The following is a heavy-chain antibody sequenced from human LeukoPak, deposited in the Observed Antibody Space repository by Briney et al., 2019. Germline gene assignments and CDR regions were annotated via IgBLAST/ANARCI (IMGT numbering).Heavy chain of an antibody. CDR2: ISAYNGNT. D-gene: IGHD6-25*01. CDR1: GYTFTSYG. CDR3: ARVGSSADRYYFDY. Sequence: ASVKVSCKASGYTFTSYGISWVRQAPGQGLEWMGWISAYNGNTNYAQKLQGRGTMTTDTSTSTAYMELRSLRSDDTAVYYCARVGSSADRYYFDYWGQGTLVTVSS. J-gene: IGHJ4*02. V-gene: IGHV1-18*01.